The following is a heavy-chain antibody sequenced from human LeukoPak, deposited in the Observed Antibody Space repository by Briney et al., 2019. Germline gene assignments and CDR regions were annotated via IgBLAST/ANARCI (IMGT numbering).Heavy chain of an antibody. J-gene: IGHJ6*02. CDR1: GGSFSGYY. V-gene: IGHV4-34*01. D-gene: IGHD2-15*01. CDR3: ARAKRYCSGGSCPTRYYYGMDV. CDR2: INHSGST. Sequence: SETLSLTCAVYGGSFSGYYWSWIRQPPGKGLEWIGEINHSGSTNYNPSLKSRVTISVDTSKNQFSLKLSSVTAADTAVYYCARAKRYCSGGSCPTRYYYGMDVWSQGTTVTVSS.